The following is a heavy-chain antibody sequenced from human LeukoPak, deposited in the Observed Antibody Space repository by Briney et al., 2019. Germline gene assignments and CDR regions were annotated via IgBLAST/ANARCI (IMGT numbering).Heavy chain of an antibody. D-gene: IGHD3-9*01. V-gene: IGHV3-30*04. CDR3: ARELEYYDILTGYYSYGMDV. CDR1: GFTFSSYA. CDR2: ISYDGSNK. J-gene: IGHJ6*04. Sequence: GRSLRLSCAVSGFTFSSYAMHWVRQAPGKGLEWVAVISYDGSNKYYADSVKGRFTISRDNSKNTLYLQMNSLRAEDTAVYYCARELEYYDILTGYYSYGMDVWGKGTTVTVSS.